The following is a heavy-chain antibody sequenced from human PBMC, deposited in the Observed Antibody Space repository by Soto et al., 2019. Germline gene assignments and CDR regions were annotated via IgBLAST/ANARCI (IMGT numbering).Heavy chain of an antibody. Sequence: QVQLQQWGAGPLRPLETLSLTCGVSGWSFSGYYWDWIRQSPGKGLEWIGEINDRGSINYNPYLKSRVSISVDTSKNHYSLNLRSVTAAETAVYYGARESHDILTGPPWVWYFDLWGRGTLVTVSS. CDR3: ARESHDILTGPPWVWYFDL. J-gene: IGHJ2*01. CDR2: INDRGSI. D-gene: IGHD3-9*01. CDR1: GWSFSGYY. V-gene: IGHV4-34*01.